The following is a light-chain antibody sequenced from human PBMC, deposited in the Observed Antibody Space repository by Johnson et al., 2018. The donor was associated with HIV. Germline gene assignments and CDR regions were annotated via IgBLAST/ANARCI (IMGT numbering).Light chain of an antibody. Sequence: QSVLTQPPSVSAAPGQKVTISCSGSSSNIGNNYVSWYQQLPGTSPKLLIYENKARPSGIPDRFSGSKSATSATLALTGLQPGDAAVSYCGTWESSLYVFVFGSGAKGTVL. J-gene: IGLJ1*01. CDR1: SSNIGNNY. CDR3: GTWESSLYVFV. CDR2: ENK. V-gene: IGLV1-51*01.